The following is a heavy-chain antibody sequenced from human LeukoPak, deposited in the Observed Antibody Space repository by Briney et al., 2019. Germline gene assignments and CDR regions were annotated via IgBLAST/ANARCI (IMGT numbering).Heavy chain of an antibody. J-gene: IGHJ4*02. Sequence: SETPSLTCAVSGFSISSGYYWGWIRQPPGKGLEWIGIIYHSGRAYYSPSLKSRVTISVDTSKNQFSLHLSSMTAADTAVYYCAREGTSGWYNYWGQGTLVTVSS. CDR1: GFSISSGYY. V-gene: IGHV4-38-2*02. CDR3: AREGTSGWYNY. D-gene: IGHD6-19*01. CDR2: IYHSGRA.